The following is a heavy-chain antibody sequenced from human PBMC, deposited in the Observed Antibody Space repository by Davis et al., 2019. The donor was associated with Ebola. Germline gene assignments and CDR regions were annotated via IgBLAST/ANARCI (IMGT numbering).Heavy chain of an antibody. Sequence: GESLKISCAASGFTLNTYAMSWVRQAPGKGLEWVSSISSSSTFIQYADSVKGRFTIYRDNAKNSLFLQMDSLRAEDTAVYYCAYFTRDFYYSYCMDVWGIGTTVTVSS. D-gene: IGHD2-21*01. CDR1: GFTLNTYA. CDR3: AYFTRDFYYSYCMDV. V-gene: IGHV3-21*01. CDR2: ISSSSTFI. J-gene: IGHJ6*03.